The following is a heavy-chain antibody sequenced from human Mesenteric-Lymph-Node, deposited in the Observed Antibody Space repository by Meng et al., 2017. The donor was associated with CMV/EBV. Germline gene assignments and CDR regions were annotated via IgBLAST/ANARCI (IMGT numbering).Heavy chain of an antibody. Sequence: SCQASGYTFTSYAMHWVRQAPGQRLEWMGWINAGNGNTKYSQKFQGRVTITRDTSASTAYMELSSLRSEDTAVYYCARDPYHGGFDPWGQGTLVTVSS. V-gene: IGHV1-3*01. J-gene: IGHJ5*02. CDR1: GYTFTSYA. CDR3: ARDPYHGGFDP. CDR2: INAGNGNT. D-gene: IGHD1-14*01.